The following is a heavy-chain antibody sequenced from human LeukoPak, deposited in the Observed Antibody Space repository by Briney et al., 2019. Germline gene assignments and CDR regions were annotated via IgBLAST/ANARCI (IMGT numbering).Heavy chain of an antibody. CDR2: ISSSGSTI. CDR3: ARLVVVAAGADY. D-gene: IGHD2-15*01. CDR1: GFTFSDYY. V-gene: IGHV3-11*01. Sequence: GSLRLSCAASGFTFSDYYMSWIRQAPGKGLEGVSYISSSGSTIYYADSVKGRFTISRDNAKNSLYLQMNSLRAEDTAVYYCARLVVVAAGADYWGQGTLVTVSS. J-gene: IGHJ4*02.